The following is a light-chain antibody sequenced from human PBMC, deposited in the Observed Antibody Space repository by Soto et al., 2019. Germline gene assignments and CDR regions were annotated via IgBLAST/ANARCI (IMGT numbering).Light chain of an antibody. CDR1: SSNIGSNT. V-gene: IGLV1-44*01. CDR2: TNN. Sequence: QAVVTQPPSASGTPGQRVTISCSGSSSNIGSNTVNWYQQLPGTAPKLLIYTNNQRPSGVPDRFSGSKSGTSASLAISGLQSEDEAEYYCAAWDDSLSGLYVFGAGTKVTVL. CDR3: AAWDDSLSGLYV. J-gene: IGLJ1*01.